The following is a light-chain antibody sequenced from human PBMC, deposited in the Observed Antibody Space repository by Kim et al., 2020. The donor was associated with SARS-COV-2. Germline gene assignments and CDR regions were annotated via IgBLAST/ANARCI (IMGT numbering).Light chain of an antibody. Sequence: SASVGDRVTLACQASQDIKTSLNWYQEKSGKAPKLLIYGASRLRSGVPSRFSGSGSGTEFTLTISDLQPEDITTYFCQQSSTTPLSFGRGTKLEIK. J-gene: IGKJ2*03. V-gene: IGKV1-39*01. CDR1: QDIKTS. CDR2: GAS. CDR3: QQSSTTPLS.